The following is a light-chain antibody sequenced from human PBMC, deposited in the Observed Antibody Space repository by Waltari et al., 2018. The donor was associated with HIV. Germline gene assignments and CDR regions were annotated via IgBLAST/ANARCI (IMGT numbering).Light chain of an antibody. CDR3: QPRRHWPLT. J-gene: IGKJ4*01. Sequence: ETVLTQSPTSLSLSPGARPTLSCRDNQSVGDFLPWYRQTPGQPPRLLIYDASTRATGTPARFSGSGAGTDFTLTISSLGPEDFAVYYCQPRRHWPLTFGGGTKVELK. V-gene: IGKV3-11*01. CDR2: DAS. CDR1: QSVGDF.